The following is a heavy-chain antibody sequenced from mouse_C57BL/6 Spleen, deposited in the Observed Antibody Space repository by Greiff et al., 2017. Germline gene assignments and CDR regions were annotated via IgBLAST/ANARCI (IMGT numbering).Heavy chain of an antibody. D-gene: IGHD3-1*01. CDR1: GYTFTSYG. Sequence: VQLQQSGAELARPGASVKLSCKASGYTFTSYGISWVKQRTGQGLEWIGEIYPRSGNTYYNEKFKGKATLTADKSSSTAYMELRSLTAEDSAVYFCARSGGTSYWGQGTTLTVSS. J-gene: IGHJ2*01. V-gene: IGHV1-81*01. CDR3: ARSGGTSY. CDR2: IYPRSGNT.